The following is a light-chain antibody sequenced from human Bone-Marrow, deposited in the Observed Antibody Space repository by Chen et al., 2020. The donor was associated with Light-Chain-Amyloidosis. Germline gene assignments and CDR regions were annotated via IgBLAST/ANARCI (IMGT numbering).Light chain of an antibody. J-gene: IGLJ3*02. CDR1: NIGSTS. CDR2: DDS. V-gene: IGLV3-21*02. CDR3: QVWDRSSDRPV. Sequence: SYVLTQPSSVSVAPGQTATIARGGNNIGSTSVHWYQQTPGQAPLLVVYDDSDRPSGIPERLSGSNAGNTATRTSSRVEAGDEADYYCQVWDRSSDRPVFGGGTKLTVL.